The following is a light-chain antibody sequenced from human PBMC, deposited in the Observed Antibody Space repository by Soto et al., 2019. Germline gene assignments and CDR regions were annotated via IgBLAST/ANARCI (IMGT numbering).Light chain of an antibody. Sequence: SSLTQDSSVSGSPGQSITISCTGTSSDVGGYNYVSWYQQHPGKAPKLMVYEVINRPSGVSNRFSGSKSGNTASLTISGLQPEDEADYYCSSHTSGSTRVFGSGTKVTVL. CDR2: EVI. V-gene: IGLV2-14*01. CDR3: SSHTSGSTRV. J-gene: IGLJ1*01. CDR1: SSDVGGYNY.